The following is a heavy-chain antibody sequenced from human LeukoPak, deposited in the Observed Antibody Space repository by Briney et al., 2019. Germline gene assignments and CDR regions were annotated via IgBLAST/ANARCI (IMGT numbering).Heavy chain of an antibody. CDR2: MNPDSGNT. V-gene: IGHV1-8*01. CDR1: GYTFTSYD. D-gene: IGHD3-22*01. Sequence: ASVKVSCKASGYTFTSYDINWVRQATGQGLEWMGWMNPDSGNTGYAQKFQGRVTMTTDTSTSTAYMELRSLRSDDTAVYYCARMQYYYDSSGPSGVSWFDPWGQGTLVTVSS. CDR3: ARMQYYYDSSGPSGVSWFDP. J-gene: IGHJ5*02.